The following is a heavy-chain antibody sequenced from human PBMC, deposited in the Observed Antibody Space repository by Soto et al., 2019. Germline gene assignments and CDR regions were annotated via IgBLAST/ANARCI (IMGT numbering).Heavy chain of an antibody. Sequence: SVKVSCKASGGTFTDYAFSWVRQAPGQGLEWMGGIIPIFRSSNFAQKFQGRLTTFADASAGTAYMELSSLRSDDTAIYYCAKDVGFQQHLFVFDLWGQGTLVTVSS. CDR2: IIPIFRSS. V-gene: IGHV1-69*13. CDR1: GGTFTDYA. J-gene: IGHJ4*02. CDR3: AKDVGFQQHLFVFDL. D-gene: IGHD3-10*02.